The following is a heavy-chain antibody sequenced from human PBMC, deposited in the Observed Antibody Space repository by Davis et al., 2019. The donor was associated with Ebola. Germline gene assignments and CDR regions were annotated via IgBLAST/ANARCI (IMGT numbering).Heavy chain of an antibody. D-gene: IGHD6-6*01. J-gene: IGHJ4*02. CDR3: ARDQYSSSSLDY. CDR1: GFTFSSYS. V-gene: IGHV3-21*01. CDR2: ISSSSSYI. Sequence: GESLKISCAASGFTFSSYSMNWVRQAPGKGLEWVSSISSSSSYIYYADSVKGRFTISRDNAKNTLYLQMNSLRAEDTAVYYCARDQYSSSSLDYWGQGTLVTVSS.